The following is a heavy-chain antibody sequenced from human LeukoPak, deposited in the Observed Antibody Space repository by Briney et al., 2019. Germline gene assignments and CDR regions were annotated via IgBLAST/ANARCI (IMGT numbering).Heavy chain of an antibody. J-gene: IGHJ4*02. CDR3: AKGDTTWELPHDY. V-gene: IGHV3-23*01. Sequence: PSETLSLTCDVYGGSFSDYYWSWIRQPPGKGLEWVSAISGSGGSTYYADSVKGRFTISRDNSKNTLYLQMNSLRAEDTAVYYCAKGDTTWELPHDYWGQGTLVTVSS. D-gene: IGHD1-26*01. CDR2: ISGSGGST. CDR1: GGSFSDYY.